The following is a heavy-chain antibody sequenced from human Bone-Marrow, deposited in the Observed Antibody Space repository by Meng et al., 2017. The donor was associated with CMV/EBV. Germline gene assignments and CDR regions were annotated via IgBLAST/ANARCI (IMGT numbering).Heavy chain of an antibody. V-gene: IGHV3-21*01. CDR3: ASGPHFDY. CDR2: ISSSSSYI. Sequence: GESLKISCAASGFTFSSYSMNWVRQAPGKGLEWVSSISSSSSYIYYADSVKGRFTISRDNAKNSLYLQMNSLRAEDTAVYYWASGPHFDYWGQGTLVTVSS. CDR1: GFTFSSYS. J-gene: IGHJ4*02.